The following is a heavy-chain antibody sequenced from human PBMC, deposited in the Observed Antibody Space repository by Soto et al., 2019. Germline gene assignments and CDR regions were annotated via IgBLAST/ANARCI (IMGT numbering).Heavy chain of an antibody. CDR3: ARIVVAGTYYYYYGMDV. CDR1: GFSLSNARMG. V-gene: IGHV2-26*01. J-gene: IGHJ6*02. Sequence: SGPTLVNPTETLTLTCTVSGFSLSNARMGVSWIRQPPGKALEWLAHIFSNDEKSYSTSLKSRLTISKDTSKSQVVLTMTNMDPVDTATYYCARIVVAGTYYYYYGMDVWGQGTKVTVS. D-gene: IGHD6-19*01. CDR2: IFSNDEK.